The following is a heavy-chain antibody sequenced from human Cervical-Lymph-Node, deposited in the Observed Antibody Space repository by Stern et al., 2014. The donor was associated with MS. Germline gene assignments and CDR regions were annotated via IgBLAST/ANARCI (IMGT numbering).Heavy chain of an antibody. V-gene: IGHV1-69*01. CDR3: ASAHPATRRGYKGMNV. CDR2: IIPVFGTP. CDR1: GDTFRSFA. J-gene: IGHJ6*02. D-gene: IGHD2-2*01. Sequence: VQLVESGSEVRQPGSSVNITCRASGDTFRSFAVNWVRQAPGHGLEWVGGIIPVFGTPTYAQKLQDRVTIISDESTNTVFVQLSSLSTDDTATYFCASAHPATRRGYKGMNVWGQGTTIAVSS.